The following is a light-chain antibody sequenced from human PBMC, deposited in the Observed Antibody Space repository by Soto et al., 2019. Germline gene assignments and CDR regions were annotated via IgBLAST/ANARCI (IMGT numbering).Light chain of an antibody. CDR3: QQYGSSTGT. Sequence: EIVLTQSPATLSVSPGETATLSCRASQRVGINLAWYQQKPGQSPRLLIFGASIRDTGLPDRFSGGGSGTDFNLTISRLETEDSAVYYCQQYGSSTGTFGQGTKVDIK. CDR2: GAS. J-gene: IGKJ1*01. V-gene: IGKV3-20*01. CDR1: QRVGIN.